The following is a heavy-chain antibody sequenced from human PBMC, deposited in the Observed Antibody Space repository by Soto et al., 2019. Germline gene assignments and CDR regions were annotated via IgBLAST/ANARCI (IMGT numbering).Heavy chain of an antibody. CDR3: AKARDIVVVVSPLDY. Sequence: QVQLVESGGGVVQPGRSLRLSCAASGFTFSSYGMHWVRQAPGKGLEWVAVISYDGSNKYYADSVKGRFTISRDNSDNTLELQLNSLGVEATAVYDCAKARDIVVVVSPLDYWGQGTLVTVSS. V-gene: IGHV3-30*18. D-gene: IGHD2-15*01. J-gene: IGHJ4*02. CDR2: ISYDGSNK. CDR1: GFTFSSYG.